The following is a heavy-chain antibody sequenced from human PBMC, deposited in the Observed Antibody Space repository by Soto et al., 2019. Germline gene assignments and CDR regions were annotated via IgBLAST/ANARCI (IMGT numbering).Heavy chain of an antibody. CDR1: GYTFTSYA. Sequence: QVQLVQSGAEGKKPGASVKVSCKASGYTFTSYAMHWVRQAPGQRLEWMGWINAGNGNTKYSKKFQGRVTITRDTSASTSYTELSSLRSEDTAVYYCARHIRLAGDYWGQGTLVTVSS. V-gene: IGHV1-3*01. CDR3: ARHIRLAGDY. CDR2: INAGNGNT. J-gene: IGHJ4*02.